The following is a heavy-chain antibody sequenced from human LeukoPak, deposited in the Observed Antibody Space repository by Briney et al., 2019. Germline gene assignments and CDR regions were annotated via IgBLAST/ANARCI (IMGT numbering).Heavy chain of an antibody. V-gene: IGHV3-7*03. Sequence: GGSLRLSCAASGFTFSSYWMSWVRQAPGKGLEWVANIKQDGSEKYYVDSVKGRFTISRDNAKNSLYLQMNSLRAEDTAVYYCARDIAVVPAAQYYFDYWGQGTLVTVSS. CDR2: IKQDGSEK. CDR3: ARDIAVVPAAQYYFDY. CDR1: GFTFSSYW. J-gene: IGHJ4*02. D-gene: IGHD2-2*01.